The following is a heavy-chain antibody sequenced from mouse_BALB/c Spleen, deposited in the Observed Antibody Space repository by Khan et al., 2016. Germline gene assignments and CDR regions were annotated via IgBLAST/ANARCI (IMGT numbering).Heavy chain of an antibody. CDR2: VNPNNGGT. CDR3: AGMGGRYVG. J-gene: IGHJ2*01. V-gene: IGHV1-18*01. CDR1: GYLFTGYY. D-gene: IGHD1-1*02. Sequence: VQLKESGPDLVKPGASVKISCKASGYLFTGYYMHWVKQSHGKSLEWIGRVNPNNGGTIYNQKFKGKAIITVDKSSTTAYMELRSLTSEDSSVDYCAGMGGRYVGWGQGTTLTVSA.